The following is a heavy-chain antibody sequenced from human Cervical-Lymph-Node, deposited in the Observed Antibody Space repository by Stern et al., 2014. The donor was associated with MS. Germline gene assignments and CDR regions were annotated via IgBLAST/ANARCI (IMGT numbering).Heavy chain of an antibody. CDR1: GYSFSSYW. CDR3: ARHEGGSYSYIDH. J-gene: IGHJ4*02. Sequence: EVQLVESGAEVKQPGESLKISCKGFGYSFSSYWIGWGRQMPGKGLEWMGTVHPHDSDTRYSPSFRGQVTISVDKSPRTASLQRSRLKASDTAMYYCARHEGGSYSYIDHWGQGTPVTVSS. D-gene: IGHD1-26*01. CDR2: VHPHDSDT. V-gene: IGHV5-51*01.